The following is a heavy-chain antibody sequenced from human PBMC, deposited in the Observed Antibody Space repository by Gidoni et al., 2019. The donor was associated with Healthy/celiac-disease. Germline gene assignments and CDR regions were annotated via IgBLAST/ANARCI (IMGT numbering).Heavy chain of an antibody. J-gene: IGHJ6*02. CDR3: ARDRPGFWSGYYYYGMDV. CDR2: ISAYNGNT. Sequence: VQLVQSGAEVKTPGAPVKVSCTASGYTFTSYGTSWVRQAPGQGLEWMGWISAYNGNTNYAQKLQGRVTMTTDTSTSTAYMELRSLRSDDTAVYYCARDRPGFWSGYYYYGMDVWGQGTTVTVSS. V-gene: IGHV1-18*01. D-gene: IGHD3-3*01. CDR1: GYTFTSYG.